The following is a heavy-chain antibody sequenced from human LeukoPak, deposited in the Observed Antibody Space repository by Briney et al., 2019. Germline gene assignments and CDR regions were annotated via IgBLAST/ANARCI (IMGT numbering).Heavy chain of an antibody. V-gene: IGHV3-23*01. J-gene: IGHJ4*02. Sequence: GGSLRLSCAASGFTFSRYAMSWVRQAPGKGLEWVSAISGSGGSTYYADSVKGRFTISRDNSKNTLYLQMNSLRAEDTAVYYCASHYDILTGYIDYWGQGTLVTVSS. D-gene: IGHD3-9*01. CDR1: GFTFSRYA. CDR3: ASHYDILTGYIDY. CDR2: ISGSGGST.